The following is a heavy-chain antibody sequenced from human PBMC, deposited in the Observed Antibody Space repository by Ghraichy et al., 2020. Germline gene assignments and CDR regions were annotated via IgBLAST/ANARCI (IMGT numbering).Heavy chain of an antibody. Sequence: SETLSLTCAVYGGSFSGYYWSWIRQPPGKGLEWIGEINHSGSTNYNPSLKSRVTISVDTSKNQFSLKLSSVTAADTAVYYCARGNCSSPTGGEGDYYYGMDVWGQGTTVTVSS. D-gene: IGHD2-2*01. V-gene: IGHV4-34*01. CDR2: INHSGST. CDR3: ARGNCSSPTGGEGDYYYGMDV. J-gene: IGHJ6*02. CDR1: GGSFSGYY.